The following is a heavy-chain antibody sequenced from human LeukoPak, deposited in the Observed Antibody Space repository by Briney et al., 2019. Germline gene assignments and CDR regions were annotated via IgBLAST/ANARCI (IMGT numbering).Heavy chain of an antibody. CDR3: ATYRQVLLPFES. CDR1: GFTFSTFA. J-gene: IGHJ4*02. V-gene: IGHV3-23*01. D-gene: IGHD2-8*02. Sequence: GGSLRLSCAASGFTFSTFAMIWVRQPPGKGLEWVSSIFPSGGEIHYADSVRGRFTISRDNSKSTLSLQMNSLRAEDTAIYYCATYRQVLLPFESWGQGTLVAVSS. CDR2: IFPSGGEI.